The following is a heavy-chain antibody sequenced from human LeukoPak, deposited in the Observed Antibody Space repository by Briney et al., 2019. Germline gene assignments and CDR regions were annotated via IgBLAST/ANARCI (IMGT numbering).Heavy chain of an antibody. CDR3: ARHYAMYNWNYNWFDP. Sequence: KPSETLSLTCTVSGGSISSSSYYWGWIRQPPGKGLEWIGSIYYSGSTYYNPSLKSRVTISVDTSKNQFSLKLSSVTAADTAVYYCARHYAMYNWNYNWFDPWGQGTLVTVSS. J-gene: IGHJ5*02. CDR1: GGSISSSSYY. V-gene: IGHV4-39*01. CDR2: IYYSGST. D-gene: IGHD1-7*01.